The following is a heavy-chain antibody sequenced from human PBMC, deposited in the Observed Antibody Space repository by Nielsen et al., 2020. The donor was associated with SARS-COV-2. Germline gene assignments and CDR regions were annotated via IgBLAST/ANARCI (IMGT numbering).Heavy chain of an antibody. CDR2: INAGNGNT. CDR1: GYTFTSYY. Sequence: ASVKVSCKASGYTFTSYYMHWVRQAPGQRLEWMGWINAGNGNTKYSQKFQGRVTITRDTSASTAYMELSSLRSEDTAVYYCARSGYCSSTSCRLGYQLGILHMDVWGKGTTVTVSS. J-gene: IGHJ6*03. V-gene: IGHV1-3*01. CDR3: ARSGYCSSTSCRLGYQLGILHMDV. D-gene: IGHD2-2*01.